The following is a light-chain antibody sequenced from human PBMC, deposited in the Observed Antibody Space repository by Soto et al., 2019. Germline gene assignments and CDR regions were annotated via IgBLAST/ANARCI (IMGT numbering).Light chain of an antibody. CDR3: QQYNSYPLT. CDR1: QNSSRW. V-gene: IGKV1-5*01. J-gene: IGKJ1*01. CDR2: DAS. Sequence: DIQMTQSPSTLSASVGDRVTITCRASQNSSRWLVWYQQKPGKAPNLLIYDASTVKTGVPSRFSGSGSGTEFTLTINSLQPDDFATYYCQQYNSYPLTFGQGTKVEIK.